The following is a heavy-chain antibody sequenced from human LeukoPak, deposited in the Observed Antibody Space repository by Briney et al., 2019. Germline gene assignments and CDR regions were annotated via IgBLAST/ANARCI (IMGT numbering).Heavy chain of an antibody. CDR1: GFTFDDYG. CDR2: INWNGGST. J-gene: IGHJ4*02. Sequence: GGSLRLSCAASGFTFDDYGMSWVHQAPGKGLEWVSGINWNGGSTGYADSVKGRFTISRDNAKNSLYLQMNSLRAEDTALYYCARGTYYYDSSGYYYFDYWGQGTLVTVSS. V-gene: IGHV3-20*04. CDR3: ARGTYYYDSSGYYYFDY. D-gene: IGHD3-22*01.